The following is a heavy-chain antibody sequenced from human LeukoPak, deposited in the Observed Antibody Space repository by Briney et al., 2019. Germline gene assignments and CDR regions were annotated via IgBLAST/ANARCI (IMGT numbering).Heavy chain of an antibody. CDR1: GYSISSGYY. Sequence: EPSETLSLTCTVSGYSISSGYYWGWIRQPPGKGLEWIGSIYHSGSTYYNPSLKGRVTISVDTSKNQFSLKLSSVTAADTAVYYCARDMAPGSYDTPAYWGQGTLVTVSS. V-gene: IGHV4-38-2*02. CDR3: ARDMAPGSYDTPAY. J-gene: IGHJ4*02. D-gene: IGHD3-10*01. CDR2: IYHSGST.